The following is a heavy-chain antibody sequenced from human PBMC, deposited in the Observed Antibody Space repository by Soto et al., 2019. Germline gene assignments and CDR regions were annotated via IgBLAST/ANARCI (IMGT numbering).Heavy chain of an antibody. CDR1: GFSFSNYA. D-gene: IGHD5-12*01. V-gene: IGHV3-23*01. Sequence: VQLLESGGGLVQPGGSLRLSCAASGFSFSNYAMTWVRQAPGKGLEWVSSISGGGVTAFYADSVKGRFTISRDNSQNTLSLQMNSLKVEDTAMYHCGKEMTYGVATTGASDIWGQGTVVTVSS. CDR2: ISGGGVTA. CDR3: GKEMTYGVATTGASDI. J-gene: IGHJ3*02.